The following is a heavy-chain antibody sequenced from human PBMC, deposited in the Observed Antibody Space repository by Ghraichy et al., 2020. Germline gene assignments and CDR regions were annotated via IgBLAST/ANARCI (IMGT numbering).Heavy chain of an antibody. V-gene: IGHV4-59*01. CDR3: ARDLGLSL. Sequence: SETLSLTCTVSGASITSNHWSWIRQPPGKGLEWIGNVYYGGSATTNPALKSRVPISMDPSHNQYSLMLSSVTAADTAIYYCARDLGLSLWGQGTLVTVSS. CDR1: GASITSNH. J-gene: IGHJ4*02. CDR2: VYYGGSA.